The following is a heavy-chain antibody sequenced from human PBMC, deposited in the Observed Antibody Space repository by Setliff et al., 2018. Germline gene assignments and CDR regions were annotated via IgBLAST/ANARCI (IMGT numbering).Heavy chain of an antibody. J-gene: IGHJ4*02. D-gene: IGHD3-10*01. Sequence: SVKVSCKASGGTFNTYGLSWVRQAPGQGLEWMGGIIPIIGEPNYAQKFQGRVTITAGESTSTAYMELRSLKSEDTAVYYCAREALQRAGLYFFDIWGQGMLVTVSS. CDR2: IIPIIGEP. V-gene: IGHV1-69*13. CDR3: AREALQRAGLYFFDI. CDR1: GGTFNTYG.